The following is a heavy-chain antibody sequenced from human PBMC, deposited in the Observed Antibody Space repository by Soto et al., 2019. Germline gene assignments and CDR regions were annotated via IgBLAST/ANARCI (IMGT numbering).Heavy chain of an antibody. J-gene: IGHJ4*02. D-gene: IGHD6-19*01. V-gene: IGHV3-33*01. CDR3: ARDNSGWCRGVDN. Sequence: QVQLVESGGGVVQPGRSLRLSCAASGFTFSSYGMHWVRQAPGKGLEWVAVIWDDGSNKYYADSVKGRFTISRDNSKNTLYLQMNSLRAEDTAVYYCARDNSGWCRGVDNWGQGTLVTVSS. CDR2: IWDDGSNK. CDR1: GFTFSSYG.